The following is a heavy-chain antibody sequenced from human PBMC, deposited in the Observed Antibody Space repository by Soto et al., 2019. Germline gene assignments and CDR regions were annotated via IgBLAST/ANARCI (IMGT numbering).Heavy chain of an antibody. D-gene: IGHD1-26*01. CDR2: INNAGTT. J-gene: IGHJ6*02. CDR1: GFDASVNF. V-gene: IGHV3-66*01. CDR3: GSDNHHYLLAV. Sequence: GGSLRLSCAASGFDASVNFMTWVRQAPGRGLEWVSVINNAGTTFYADSVKGRFTISGDKSKNTLYLQMNSLRVEDTAMYYCGSDNHHYLLAVSAQGSAVPVSS.